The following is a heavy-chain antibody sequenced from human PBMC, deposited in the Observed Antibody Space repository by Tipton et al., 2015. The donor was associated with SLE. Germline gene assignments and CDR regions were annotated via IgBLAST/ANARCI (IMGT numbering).Heavy chain of an antibody. V-gene: IGHV4-4*08. Sequence: TLSLTCTVSGGSISSYYWSWIRQPPGKGLELIGNIYTSGSTNINPSLKRRVTISADPSKNQFSLRLSSVTAADTAVYYCASGGTPAFMAVWGEGTTVTVSS. CDR1: GGSISSYY. D-gene: IGHD2-2*01. CDR3: ASGGTPAFMAV. CDR2: IYTSGST. J-gene: IGHJ6*03.